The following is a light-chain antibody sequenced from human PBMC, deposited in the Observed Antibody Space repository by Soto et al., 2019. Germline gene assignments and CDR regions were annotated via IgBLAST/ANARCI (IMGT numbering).Light chain of an antibody. Sequence: EIVLTQAPGTLSLSPGERSTLSCRASQSVSSSYLAWYQQRHGQAPRXXIYGASSRATGIPDRFSGSGSGTELTITISRLEPEDFEVYYCQQYGSSSWTFGQGTKVDIK. J-gene: IGKJ1*01. V-gene: IGKV3-20*01. CDR2: GAS. CDR3: QQYGSSSWT. CDR1: QSVSSSY.